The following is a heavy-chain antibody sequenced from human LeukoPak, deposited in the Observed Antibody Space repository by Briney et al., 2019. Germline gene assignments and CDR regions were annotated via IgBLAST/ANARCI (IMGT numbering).Heavy chain of an antibody. CDR1: GFTFSSYA. J-gene: IGHJ4*02. D-gene: IGHD2-2*01. Sequence: GGSLRLSCAASGFTFSSYAMSWVRLAPGKGLEWVSAISGSGGSTYYADSVKGRFTISRDNSKNTLYLQMNSLRAEDTAVYYCAKRSEYYCSSTSCYVDYWGQGTLVTVSS. CDR3: AKRSEYYCSSTSCYVDY. CDR2: ISGSGGST. V-gene: IGHV3-23*01.